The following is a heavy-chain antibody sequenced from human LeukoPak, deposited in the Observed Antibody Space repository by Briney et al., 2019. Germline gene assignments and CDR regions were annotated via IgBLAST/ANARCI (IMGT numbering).Heavy chain of an antibody. CDR3: ARGAQTVDTPVAGIDY. D-gene: IGHD6-19*01. V-gene: IGHV4-59*01. CDR2: IYYSGST. CDR1: GGSISSYY. Sequence: PSETLSLTCTVSGGSISSYYWSWIRQPPGKGLEWIGYIYYSGSTNYNPSLKSRVTISVDTSKNQFSLKLSSVTAADTAVYYCARGAQTVDTPVAGIDYWGQGTLVTVSS. J-gene: IGHJ4*02.